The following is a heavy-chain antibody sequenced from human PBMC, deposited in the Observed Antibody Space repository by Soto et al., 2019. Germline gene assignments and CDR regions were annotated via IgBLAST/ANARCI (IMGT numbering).Heavy chain of an antibody. Sequence: VQLLESGGGLVQHGGSLRLSCAAYGFNFSSYAMSWVRQAPGKGLEWVSAISGSGGSTYYADSVKGRFTISRDNSKTPLYLQMNSLRAEDTAVYYGAKATTVVVTAMFDYWGQGPLVTVSS. J-gene: IGHJ4*02. D-gene: IGHD2-21*02. V-gene: IGHV3-23*01. CDR2: ISGSGGST. CDR1: GFNFSSYA. CDR3: AKATTVVVTAMFDY.